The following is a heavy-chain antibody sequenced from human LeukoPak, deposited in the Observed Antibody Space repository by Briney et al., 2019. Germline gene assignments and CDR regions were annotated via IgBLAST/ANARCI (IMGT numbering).Heavy chain of an antibody. Sequence: PGGSLRLSCSTSGFSFNDYFMTWIRQAPGKGLEWLSYISRSGTTILYGDSVRGRFTISRDTATNSIYLQMNSLRAEDMAVYYCARIFDNYYYYMDVWGNGTTVTVSS. J-gene: IGHJ6*03. D-gene: IGHD3-3*01. V-gene: IGHV3-11*01. CDR3: ARIFDNYYYYMDV. CDR1: GFSFNDYF. CDR2: ISRSGTTI.